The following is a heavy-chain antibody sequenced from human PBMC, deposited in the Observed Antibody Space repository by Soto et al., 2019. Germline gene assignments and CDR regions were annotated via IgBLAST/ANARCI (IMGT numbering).Heavy chain of an antibody. J-gene: IGHJ5*02. CDR1: GFIFSSYD. V-gene: IGHV3-33*08. CDR3: ARSAYPEGFDP. Sequence: QVQLVESGGGLVQPEGSLRLSCAASGFIFSSYDMHWVRQAPGKGLEWVAVIRYGGSNKYYADSVKGRFTISRDNSKNTLYMQMNSLRAEDTAVYYCARSAYPEGFDPWGQGTLVTVSS. D-gene: IGHD2-2*01. CDR2: IRYGGSNK.